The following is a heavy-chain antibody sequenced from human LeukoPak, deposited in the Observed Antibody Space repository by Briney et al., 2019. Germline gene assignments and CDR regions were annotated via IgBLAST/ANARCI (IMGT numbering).Heavy chain of an antibody. CDR3: ARELALEGGAVDY. CDR2: INPNSGGT. Sequence: AASVKVSCKASGYTFTGYYMHWVRQAPGQGLAWMGWINPNSGGTNYAQKFQGRVTMTRDTSISTAYMELSRLRSDDTAVYYCARELALEGGAVDYWGQGTLVTVSS. J-gene: IGHJ4*02. CDR1: GYTFTGYY. D-gene: IGHD1-26*01. V-gene: IGHV1-2*02.